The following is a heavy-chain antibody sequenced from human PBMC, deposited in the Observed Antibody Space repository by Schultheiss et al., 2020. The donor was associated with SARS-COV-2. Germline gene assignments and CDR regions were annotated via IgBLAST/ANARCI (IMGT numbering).Heavy chain of an antibody. CDR3: ARWDHYGGNSHLGFGY. CDR2: IWYDGSNK. J-gene: IGHJ4*02. D-gene: IGHD4-23*01. CDR1: GFTFSSYG. V-gene: IGHV3-33*01. Sequence: GESLKISCAASGFTFSSYGMHWVRQAPGKGLEWVAVIWYDGSNKYYADSVKGRFTISRDNSKNTLYLQMNSLRAEDTAVYYCARWDHYGGNSHLGFGYWGQGTLVTVSS.